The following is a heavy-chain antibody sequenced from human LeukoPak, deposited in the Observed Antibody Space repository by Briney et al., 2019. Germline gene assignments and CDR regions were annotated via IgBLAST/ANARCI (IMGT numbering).Heavy chain of an antibody. CDR3: VKEHSSSAGGFDY. V-gene: IGHV3-23*01. J-gene: IGHJ4*02. D-gene: IGHD6-6*01. CDR2: ISGSGSST. Sequence: GGSLRLSCAASGFTFRSYAMNWVRQAPGKGLEWVSAISGSGSSTYYADSVKGRFTISRDNSKNTLYLQMNSLRAEDTAVYYCVKEHSSSAGGFDYWGQGTLVTVSS. CDR1: GFTFRSYA.